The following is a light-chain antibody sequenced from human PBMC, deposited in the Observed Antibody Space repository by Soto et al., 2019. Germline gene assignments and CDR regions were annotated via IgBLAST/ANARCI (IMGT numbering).Light chain of an antibody. J-gene: IGKJ2*01. Sequence: EIVRTQSPATLSLSPGERAALSCRASQSINSELAWYHQKPGQPPRLLIYGASTRATGVPARFTGSESGSEFTLTISGLQSEDFAVYYCQQGHNWPLTFGQCTRLEI. CDR2: GAS. CDR1: QSINSE. CDR3: QQGHNWPLT. V-gene: IGKV3-15*01.